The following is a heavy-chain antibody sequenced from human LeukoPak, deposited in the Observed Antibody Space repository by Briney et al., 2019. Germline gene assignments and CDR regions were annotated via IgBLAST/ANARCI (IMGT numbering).Heavy chain of an antibody. CDR2: ISSNGNST. D-gene: IGHD6-19*01. CDR3: ARRLVSYSSGYDY. CDR1: GFTLSTYG. V-gene: IGHV3-64*01. J-gene: IGHJ4*02. Sequence: PGGSLRLSCAVSGFTLSTYGMSWVRQAPGKGLEYISGISSNGNSTYYANSVKGRFSVSRDKSKNTLYLQMGSLRAEDMAVYYCARRLVSYSSGYDYWGQGTLVTVSS.